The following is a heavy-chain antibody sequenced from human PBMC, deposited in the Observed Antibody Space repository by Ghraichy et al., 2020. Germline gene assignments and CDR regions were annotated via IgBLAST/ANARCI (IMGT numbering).Heavy chain of an antibody. CDR3: ARERGGGYSLDY. D-gene: IGHD5-24*01. Sequence: GESLNISCAASGFTFSSYGMHWVRQAPGKGLEWVAVIWYDGSNKYYADSVKGRFTISRENSKNTLYLQINSLRAEDTAVYYCARERGGGYSLDYWGQGTLVIVSS. J-gene: IGHJ4*02. V-gene: IGHV3-33*01. CDR1: GFTFSSYG. CDR2: IWYDGSNK.